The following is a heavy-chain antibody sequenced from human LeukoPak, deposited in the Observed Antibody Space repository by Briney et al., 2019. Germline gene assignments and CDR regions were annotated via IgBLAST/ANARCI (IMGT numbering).Heavy chain of an antibody. J-gene: IGHJ6*02. D-gene: IGHD5-18*01. CDR1: GFTFSSYA. CDR3: ARDGRRTAMNLGMDV. Sequence: GRSLRLSCAASGFTFSSYAMHWVRQAPGKGLEWVAVISYDGSNKYYADSVKGRFTISRDNSKNTLYLQMNSLRAEDTAVYYCARDGRRTAMNLGMDVWGQGTTVTVSS. CDR2: ISYDGSNK. V-gene: IGHV3-30-3*01.